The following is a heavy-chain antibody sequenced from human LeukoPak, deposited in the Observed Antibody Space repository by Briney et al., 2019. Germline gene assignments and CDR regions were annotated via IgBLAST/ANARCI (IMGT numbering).Heavy chain of an antibody. V-gene: IGHV3-15*07. CDR1: GFSFNDAW. Sequence: GGSLRLSCAASGFSFNDAWMSWVRQAPGKGLEWVGRIKRRSDGGTPDYAAPVQGRFTISRDESQNTLYLQMNSLKAGGTAVYYCTTDTRRIDTFAWGQGTLVTVAA. D-gene: IGHD2-2*01. J-gene: IGHJ4*02. CDR2: IKRRSDGGTP. CDR3: TTDTRRIDTFA.